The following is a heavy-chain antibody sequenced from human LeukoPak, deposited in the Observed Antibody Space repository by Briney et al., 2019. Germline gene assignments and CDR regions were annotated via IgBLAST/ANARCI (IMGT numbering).Heavy chain of an antibody. D-gene: IGHD3-3*01. Sequence: ASVKVSCKASRYTFTSYYMHWVRRAPGQGLEWMGIIDPSGGSTSYAQKFQGRVTMTRDTSTSTVYMELSSLRSEDTAVYYCARDRAVPTIFGVVPGYWGQGTLVTVSS. CDR2: IDPSGGST. J-gene: IGHJ4*02. CDR1: RYTFTSYY. V-gene: IGHV1-46*01. CDR3: ARDRAVPTIFGVVPGY.